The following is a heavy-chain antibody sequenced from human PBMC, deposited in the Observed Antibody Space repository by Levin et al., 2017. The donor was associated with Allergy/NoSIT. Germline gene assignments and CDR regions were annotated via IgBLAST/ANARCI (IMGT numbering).Heavy chain of an antibody. Sequence: PAASVKVSCKGSGYSFTSYWIGWVRQLPGKGLEWMGIIYPGDSDTRYSPSFQGQVTISADKSISTAYLQWSSLKASDTAMYYCARLSAAAGEAYYFDYWGQGTLVTVSS. CDR2: IYPGDSDT. CDR3: ARLSAAAGEAYYFDY. CDR1: GYSFTSYW. D-gene: IGHD6-13*01. J-gene: IGHJ4*02. V-gene: IGHV5-51*01.